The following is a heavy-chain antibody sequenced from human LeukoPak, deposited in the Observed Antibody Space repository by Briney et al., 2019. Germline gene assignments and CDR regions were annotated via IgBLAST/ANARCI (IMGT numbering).Heavy chain of an antibody. V-gene: IGHV3-23*01. CDR3: AKEGGFWSGYRDYYMDV. CDR2: ISGSGT. Sequence: PGGCLRLSCAASEFTISNYGMSWVRQVPGKGPEWVASISGSGTQYADSVQGRFAISRDNSKNTLYLQMNSLRAEDTAVYYCAKEGGFWSGYRDYYMDVWGKGTTVTVSS. D-gene: IGHD3-3*01. CDR1: EFTISNYG. J-gene: IGHJ6*03.